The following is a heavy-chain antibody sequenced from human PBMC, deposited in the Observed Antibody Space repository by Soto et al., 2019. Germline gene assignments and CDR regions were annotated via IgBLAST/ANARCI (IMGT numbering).Heavy chain of an antibody. Sequence: QVQLVQSGAEVKKPGASVKVSCKASGYTFTSYYMHWVRQAPGQGLEWMGIINPSGGSTSYAQKCQGRVTMTRDTSTSTVYMELSSLRSEDTAVYYCARIMITCGGVIAPFDYWGQGTLVTVSS. V-gene: IGHV1-46*03. D-gene: IGHD3-16*02. CDR1: GYTFTSYY. CDR3: ARIMITCGGVIAPFDY. J-gene: IGHJ4*02. CDR2: INPSGGST.